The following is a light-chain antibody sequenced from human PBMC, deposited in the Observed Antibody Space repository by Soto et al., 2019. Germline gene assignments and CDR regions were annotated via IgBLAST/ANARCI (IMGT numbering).Light chain of an antibody. V-gene: IGKV3-20*01. CDR3: QQYLNSPWA. Sequence: EIVLTQSPGTLSLSPGERATLSCRASQNIPSIYLAWYQQKPGQSPRLLIYGASSRATGIPDRFSGSGSGADFTLTINGLEPEDSATYYCQQYLNSPWAFGQGTNVEIK. CDR2: GAS. J-gene: IGKJ1*01. CDR1: QNIPSIY.